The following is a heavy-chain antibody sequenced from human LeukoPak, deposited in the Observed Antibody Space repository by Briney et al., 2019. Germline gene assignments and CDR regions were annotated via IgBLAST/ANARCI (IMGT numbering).Heavy chain of an antibody. Sequence: SETLSLTCTVSGGSIRSYYWSWIRQPPGKGLEWIGYIYTSGSTNYNPSLKSRVTISVDTSKNQFSLKLSSVTAADTAVYYCAREGRYGYCSSTSCYAPDYYYYMDVWGKGTTVTVSS. J-gene: IGHJ6*03. CDR1: GGSIRSYY. CDR2: IYTSGST. D-gene: IGHD2-2*03. CDR3: AREGRYGYCSSTSCYAPDYYYYMDV. V-gene: IGHV4-4*09.